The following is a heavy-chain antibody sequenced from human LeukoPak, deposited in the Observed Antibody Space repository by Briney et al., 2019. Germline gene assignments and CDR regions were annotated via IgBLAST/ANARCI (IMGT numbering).Heavy chain of an antibody. V-gene: IGHV3-23*01. CDR1: GSTFSSYA. J-gene: IGHJ4*02. CDR3: AKYKLMTTVTTPDY. D-gene: IGHD4-17*01. Sequence: GGSLRLSCAASGSTFSSYAMSWVRQAPGKGLEWVSVISGSGGSTYHADSVKGRFTISRDNSKNTLYLQMNSLRAEDTAVYYCAKYKLMTTVTTPDYWGQGTLVTVSS. CDR2: ISGSGGST.